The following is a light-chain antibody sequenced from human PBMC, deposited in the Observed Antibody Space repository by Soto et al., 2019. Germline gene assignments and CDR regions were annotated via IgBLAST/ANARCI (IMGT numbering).Light chain of an antibody. CDR3: QQYGNSPQT. CDR2: EAS. V-gene: IGKV3-20*01. CDR1: QTVSNNY. Sequence: EIVLAQSPCTRSLSPGERATLSCRASQTVSNNYLVWYQHKPGQTPNLLIYEASTRATGIPDRFSGSGSGTDYTLTIDRLEPEDFAVYYCQQYGNSPQTFGQGTKVDIK. J-gene: IGKJ1*01.